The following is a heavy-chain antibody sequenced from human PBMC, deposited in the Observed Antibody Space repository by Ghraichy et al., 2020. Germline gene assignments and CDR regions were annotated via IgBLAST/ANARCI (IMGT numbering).Heavy chain of an antibody. CDR3: ASGEGRSGDFWSGYYYYYYYGMDV. V-gene: IGHV1-69*13. D-gene: IGHD3-3*01. CDR2: IIPICGTA. CDR1: GGTFSSYA. J-gene: IGHJ6*02. Sequence: SVKVSCKASGGTFSSYAISWVRQAPGQGLEWMGGIIPICGTANYAQKFQGRVTITADESTSTAYMELSSLRSEDTAVYYCASGEGRSGDFWSGYYYYYYYGMDVWGQGTTVTVSS.